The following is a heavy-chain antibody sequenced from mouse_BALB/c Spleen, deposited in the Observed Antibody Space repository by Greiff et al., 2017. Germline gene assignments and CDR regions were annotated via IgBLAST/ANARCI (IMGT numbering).Heavy chain of an antibody. J-gene: IGHJ2*01. CDR3: ARDRGRYYYYFDY. CDR2: ISDGGSYT. CDR1: GFTFSDYY. V-gene: IGHV5-4*02. Sequence: EVMLVESGGGLVKPGGSLKLSCAASGFTFSDYYMYWVRQTPEKRLEWVATISDGGSYTYYPDSVKGRFTISRDNAKNNLYLQMSSLKSEDTAMYYCARDRGRYYYYFDYWGQGTTLTVSS. D-gene: IGHD1-1*01.